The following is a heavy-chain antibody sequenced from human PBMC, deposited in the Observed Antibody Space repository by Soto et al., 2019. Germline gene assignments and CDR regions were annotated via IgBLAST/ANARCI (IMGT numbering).Heavy chain of an antibody. V-gene: IGHV5-10-1*01. CDR3: ARRGWIAAAGGMDV. J-gene: IGHJ6*02. D-gene: IGHD6-13*01. CDR1: GYSFTSYW. CDR2: IAPRDSYA. Sequence: PWETLKITRKGSGYSFTSYWICRGRQMPGKGREWMGRIAPRDSYAGVCPSIRGHVTSSAGKSISTAYLQWSSLKASDTAMYYCARRGWIAAAGGMDVWGQGTRVTVSS.